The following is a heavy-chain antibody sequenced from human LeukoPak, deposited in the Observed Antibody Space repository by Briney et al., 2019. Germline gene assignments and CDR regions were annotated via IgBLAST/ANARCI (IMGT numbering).Heavy chain of an antibody. CDR3: ARTLLWFGELPEAFYYYGMDV. CDR1: GGSISSNNW. V-gene: IGHV4-4*02. CDR2: ISHSGST. J-gene: IGHJ6*02. Sequence: SETLFLTCAVSGGSISSNNWWSWVRQPPGKGLEWIGEISHSGSTNYNPSLKSRVTISVDKSKNHFSLKLSSVTAADTAVYYCARTLLWFGELPEAFYYYGMDVWGQGTTVTVSS. D-gene: IGHD3-10*01.